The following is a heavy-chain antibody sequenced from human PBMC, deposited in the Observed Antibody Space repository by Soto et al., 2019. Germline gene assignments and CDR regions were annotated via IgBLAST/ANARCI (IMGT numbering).Heavy chain of an antibody. CDR2: ISGNGRNT. Sequence: PGGSLRLSCAGSGFSFGGYPMAWVRQSPGKGLEWVASISGNGRNTYHADSVRGRFTISRENSKNTLSLQMNSLRAEDTAIYYCAKEQYYGNYGHFDCDYWGQGILVTVSS. V-gene: IGHV3-23*01. CDR3: AKEQYYGNYGHFDCDY. J-gene: IGHJ4*02. CDR1: GFSFGGYP. D-gene: IGHD3-10*01.